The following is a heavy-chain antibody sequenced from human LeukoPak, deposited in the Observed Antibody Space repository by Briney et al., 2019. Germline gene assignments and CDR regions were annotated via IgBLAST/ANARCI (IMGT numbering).Heavy chain of an antibody. CDR3: VRRDTGWNYFDY. CDR2: IYYTGKN. Sequence: SETLSLTCAVSGGSINSHYWGWIRQPPGKGLQWIGDIYYTGKNNYNPSLKSRVTISLDTSKDRLSLNLTSVVAADTAIYYCVRRDTGWNYFDYWGQGILVTVSS. V-gene: IGHV4-59*08. CDR1: GGSINSHY. D-gene: IGHD6-19*01. J-gene: IGHJ4*02.